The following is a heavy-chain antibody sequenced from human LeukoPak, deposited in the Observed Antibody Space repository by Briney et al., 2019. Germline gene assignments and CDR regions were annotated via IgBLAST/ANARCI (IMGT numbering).Heavy chain of an antibody. Sequence: GGSLRLSCAVSKFSFSVYTMHWVRQAPGKGLEWVALISSYGSNKYYAESVKGRLTISRDDSKNTVYLQMNSLRAEDTAVYYCAKEISSSSSWYGDDAFDIWGQGTMVIVSS. CDR1: KFSFSVYT. CDR3: AKEISSSSSWYGDDAFDI. V-gene: IGHV3-30-3*01. D-gene: IGHD6-13*01. J-gene: IGHJ3*02. CDR2: ISSYGSNK.